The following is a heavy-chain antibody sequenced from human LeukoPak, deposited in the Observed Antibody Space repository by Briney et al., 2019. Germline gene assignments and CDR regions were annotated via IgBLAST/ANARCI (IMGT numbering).Heavy chain of an antibody. CDR1: GYTFTGYY. D-gene: IGHD1-26*01. V-gene: IGHV1-2*02. Sequence: ASVKVSCKASGYTFTGYYMHWVRQAPGQGLEWMGWINPNSGGTNYAQKFQGRVTMTRDTSISTAYMELSRLRSDDTAVYYCARDRYSGSYYLAAYYYYMDVWGKGTTVTVSS. J-gene: IGHJ6*03. CDR3: ARDRYSGSYYLAAYYYYMDV. CDR2: INPNSGGT.